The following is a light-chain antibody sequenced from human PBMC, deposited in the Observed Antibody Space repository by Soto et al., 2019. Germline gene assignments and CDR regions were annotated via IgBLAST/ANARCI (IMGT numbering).Light chain of an antibody. CDR1: SGHSSYA. CDR2: LNSDGSH. CDR3: QTWVTGFYV. V-gene: IGLV4-69*01. Sequence: QPVLTQSPSASASLGASVKLTCTLSSGHSSYAIAWHQQQPEKGPRYLMKLNSDGSHSKGDGIPDRFSGSSSGAERYLTISSLQSEDEADYYCQTWVTGFYVFGTGTKLTVL. J-gene: IGLJ1*01.